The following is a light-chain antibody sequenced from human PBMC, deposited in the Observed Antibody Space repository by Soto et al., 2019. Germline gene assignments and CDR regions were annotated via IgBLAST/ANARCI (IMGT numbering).Light chain of an antibody. CDR1: RLDVGGSDF. CDR3: CSYAGGYTYL. Sequence: QSALPQPASVSEAPGPSVTISGTGTRLDVGGSDFVSWYQQHPGKPPKLMLYDVARWPSGVPDRFSGSKSGNTASLTISGLQAEDEADYFCCSYAGGYTYLVGTGTQV. V-gene: IGLV2-11*02. CDR2: DVA. J-gene: IGLJ1*01.